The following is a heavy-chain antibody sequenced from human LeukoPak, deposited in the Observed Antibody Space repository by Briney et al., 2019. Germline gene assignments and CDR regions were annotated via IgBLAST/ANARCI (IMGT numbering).Heavy chain of an antibody. CDR3: ARGVSYYDSSGYYNEYFQH. CDR1: GGSISSYY. CDR2: IYYSGST. D-gene: IGHD3-22*01. Sequence: PSETLSLTCTVSGGSISSYYWSWIRQPPGKGLEWIGYIYYSGSTNYNPSLKSRVTISVDTSKNQFSLTLSSVTAADTAVYYCARGVSYYDSSGYYNEYFQHWGQGTLVTVSS. J-gene: IGHJ1*01. V-gene: IGHV4-59*08.